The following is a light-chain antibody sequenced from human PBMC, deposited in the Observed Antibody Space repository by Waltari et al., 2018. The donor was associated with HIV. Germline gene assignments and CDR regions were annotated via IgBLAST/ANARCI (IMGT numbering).Light chain of an antibody. CDR2: RNN. V-gene: IGLV1-47*01. CDR1: SSNIGSNY. CDR3: AAWDDSLFWV. Sequence: QSVLTQPPSASGTPGPRVTITCSGSSSNIGSNYVYWYQQLPGTAPKLLIYRNNQRPSGVPDRFSGSKSGTSASLAISGLRSEDEADYYCAAWDDSLFWVFGGGTKLTVL. J-gene: IGLJ3*02.